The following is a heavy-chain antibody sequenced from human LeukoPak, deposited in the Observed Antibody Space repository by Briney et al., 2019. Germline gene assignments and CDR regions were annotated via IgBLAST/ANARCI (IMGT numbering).Heavy chain of an antibody. J-gene: IGHJ5*02. Sequence: ASAKVSFKASGYTFTGYYMHWVRQAPGQGLEWMGWINPNSGGTNYAQKFQGRVTMTRDTSISTAYMELSRLRSDDTAVYYCARGSYSSSWYKFDPWGQGTLVTVSS. CDR3: ARGSYSSSWYKFDP. CDR1: GYTFTGYY. CDR2: INPNSGGT. V-gene: IGHV1-2*02. D-gene: IGHD6-13*01.